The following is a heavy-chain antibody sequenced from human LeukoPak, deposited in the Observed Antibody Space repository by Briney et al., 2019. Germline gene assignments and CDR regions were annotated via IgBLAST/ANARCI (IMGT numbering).Heavy chain of an antibody. CDR1: GFTVSTNY. J-gene: IGHJ6*02. Sequence: GGSLRLSCAASGFTVSTNYMSWVRQAPGRGLEWVSVIYSGGNTYYADSVKGRFTISRDNSKNTLYLQMNSLRAEDTAVYYCAKDRPGFWSGSPRHYGMDVWGQGTTVTVSS. D-gene: IGHD3-3*01. V-gene: IGHV3-66*02. CDR3: AKDRPGFWSGSPRHYGMDV. CDR2: IYSGGNT.